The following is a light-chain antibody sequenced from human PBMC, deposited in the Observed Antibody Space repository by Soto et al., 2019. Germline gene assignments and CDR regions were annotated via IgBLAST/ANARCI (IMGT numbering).Light chain of an antibody. Sequence: RMTQSPSTLSASVGDRVTITCRASQSISSWLAWYQQKPGKAPNLLIYKASTLESGVPSRFSGSGSGTEFTLTISSLQPDDFATYYCQQDNSYSFGQGTKVDI. CDR1: QSISSW. J-gene: IGKJ1*01. CDR2: KAS. V-gene: IGKV1-5*03. CDR3: QQDNSYS.